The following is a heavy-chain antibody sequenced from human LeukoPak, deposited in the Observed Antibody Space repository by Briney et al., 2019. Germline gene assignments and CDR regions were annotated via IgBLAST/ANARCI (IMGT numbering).Heavy chain of an antibody. V-gene: IGHV3-23*01. D-gene: IGHD3-3*01. CDR2: ISGSGGST. CDR3: AKTTYYDFRSDYPEYYFDY. CDR1: GGSISSSSYY. J-gene: IGHJ4*02. Sequence: ETLSLTCTVSGGSISSSSYYWGWIRQPPGKGLEWVSGISGSGGSTYYADSVKGRFTISRDNSKNTLYLQMNSLRAEDTAVYYCAKTTYYDFRSDYPEYYFDYWGQGTLVTVSS.